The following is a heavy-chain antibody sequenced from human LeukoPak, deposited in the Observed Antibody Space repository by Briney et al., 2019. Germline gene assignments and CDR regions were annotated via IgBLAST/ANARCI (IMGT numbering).Heavy chain of an antibody. V-gene: IGHV1-18*01. CDR1: GYTFTSYG. J-gene: IGHJ4*02. D-gene: IGHD2-15*01. Sequence: GASVKVSCKAPGYTFTSYGISWVRQAPGQGLEWMGWISAYNGNTNYAQKFQGRVTITADKSTSTAYMELSSLRSEDTAVYYCATALRGYCSGGSCYRTLSFDYWGQGTLVTVSS. CDR3: ATALRGYCSGGSCYRTLSFDY. CDR2: ISAYNGNT.